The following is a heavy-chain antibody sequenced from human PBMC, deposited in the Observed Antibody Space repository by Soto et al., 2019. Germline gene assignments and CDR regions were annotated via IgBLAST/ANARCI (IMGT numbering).Heavy chain of an antibody. J-gene: IGHJ4*02. Sequence: GGSLRLSCAASGFTFSSYSMNWVRQAPGKGLEWVSSISSSSSYIYYADSVKGRFTISRDNAKNSLYLQMNSLRAEDTAVYYCASLVDSSGYYYYFDYWGQGTLITVSS. CDR2: ISSSSSYI. D-gene: IGHD3-22*01. CDR3: ASLVDSSGYYYYFDY. V-gene: IGHV3-21*01. CDR1: GFTFSSYS.